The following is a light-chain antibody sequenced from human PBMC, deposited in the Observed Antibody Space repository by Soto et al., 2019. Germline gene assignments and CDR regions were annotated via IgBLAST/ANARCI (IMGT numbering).Light chain of an antibody. CDR3: CSYAGSYTYV. Sequence: LTQPRSVSGSPGQSVTISCTGTSSDAGGYNYVSWYQQHPGRAPKVMIYDVSKRPSGVPDRFSGSKSGNTASLTISGLQAEDEADYYCCSYAGSYTYVFGTGTKVTVL. CDR1: SSDAGGYNY. V-gene: IGLV2-11*01. CDR2: DVS. J-gene: IGLJ1*01.